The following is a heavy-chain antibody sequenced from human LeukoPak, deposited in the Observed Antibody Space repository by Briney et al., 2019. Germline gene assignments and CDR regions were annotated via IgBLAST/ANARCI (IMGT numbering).Heavy chain of an antibody. V-gene: IGHV3-48*04. CDR2: ISSGSITI. Sequence: GGSLRLSCEASGFTFSSYRMVWVRQAPGKGLESISDISSGSITINYADSVKGRFTISRDNAKNSLYLQMNSLRAEDTAVYYCAKGGDFWSGYSRGYYMDVWGKGTTVTVSS. CDR1: GFTFSSYR. CDR3: AKGGDFWSGYSRGYYMDV. D-gene: IGHD3-3*01. J-gene: IGHJ6*03.